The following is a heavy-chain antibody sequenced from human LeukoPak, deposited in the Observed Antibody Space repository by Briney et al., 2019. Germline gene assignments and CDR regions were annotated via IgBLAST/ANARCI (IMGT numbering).Heavy chain of an antibody. D-gene: IGHD3-22*01. J-gene: IGHJ4*02. CDR2: IYPGDSDT. CDR1: GYSFTSYW. V-gene: IGHV5-51*01. CDR3: ARRDYYDSSGYYYLDY. Sequence: GESLKISCKGSGYSFTSYWIGWVRQMPGKGLEWMGIIYPGDSDTRYSPPFQGQVTISADKSISTAYLQWSSLKASDTAMYYCARRDYYDSSGYYYLDYWGQGTLVTVSS.